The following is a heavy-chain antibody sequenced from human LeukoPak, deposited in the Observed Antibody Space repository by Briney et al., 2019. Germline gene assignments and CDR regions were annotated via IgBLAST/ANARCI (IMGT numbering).Heavy chain of an antibody. CDR1: GFTFDDYA. CDR2: ISWNSGSI. CDR3: AKVKSEEWPDAFDI. V-gene: IGHV3-9*01. J-gene: IGHJ3*02. Sequence: PGGSLRLSCAASGFTFDDYAMHWVRQAPGKGLEWVSGISWNSGSIGYADSVEGRFTISRDNAKNSLYLQMNSLRAEDTALYYCAKVKSEEWPDAFDIWGQGTMVTVSS. D-gene: IGHD3-3*01.